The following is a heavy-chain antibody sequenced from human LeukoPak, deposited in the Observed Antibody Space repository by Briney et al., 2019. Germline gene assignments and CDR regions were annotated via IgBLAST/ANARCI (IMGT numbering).Heavy chain of an antibody. J-gene: IGHJ4*02. V-gene: IGHV4-34*01. CDR1: GGSFSGYY. CDR3: ARQSGSGWYYFDY. D-gene: IGHD6-19*01. CDR2: INHSGST. Sequence: PSETLSLTCAVYGGSFSGYYWSWIRQPPGKGLEWIGEINHSGSTNYNPSLKSRVTISVDTSKNQFSLKLSSVTAADTAVYYCARQSGSGWYYFDYWGQGTLVTVSS.